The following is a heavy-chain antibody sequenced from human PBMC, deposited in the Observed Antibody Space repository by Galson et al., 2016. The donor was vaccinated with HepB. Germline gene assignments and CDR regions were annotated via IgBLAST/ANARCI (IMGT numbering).Heavy chain of an antibody. D-gene: IGHD1-26*01. CDR1: GFTFSRSC. CDR2: INDDGSRT. CDR3: ASASGSNVHFDS. V-gene: IGHV3-74*01. J-gene: IGHJ4*02. Sequence: SLRLSCAASGFTFSRSCMHWVRQAPGKGLVWVSRINDDGSRTTYADSVKGQFTISRDNAKNTLYLQMNSLRAEDTAVYYCASASGSNVHFDSWGQGTLVTVSS.